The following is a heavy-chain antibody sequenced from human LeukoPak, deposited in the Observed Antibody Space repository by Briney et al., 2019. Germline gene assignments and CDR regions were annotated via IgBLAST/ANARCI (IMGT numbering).Heavy chain of an antibody. CDR1: GGSFSGYY. J-gene: IGHJ5*02. CDR2: INHSGST. D-gene: IGHD3-22*01. CDR3: ARGRHYYDSSGYYYGSWFDP. Sequence: PSETLSLTCAVYGGSFSGYYWSWIRQPPGKGLEWIGEINHSGSTNYNPSLKSRVTISVDTSKNQFSLKLSSVTAADTAVYYCARGRHYYDSSGYYYGSWFDPWGQGTLVTVSS. V-gene: IGHV4-34*01.